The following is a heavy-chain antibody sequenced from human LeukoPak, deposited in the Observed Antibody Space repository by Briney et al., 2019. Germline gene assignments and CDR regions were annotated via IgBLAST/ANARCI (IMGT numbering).Heavy chain of an antibody. CDR2: INLDGTAE. CDR1: GFVFRTYC. J-gene: IGHJ4*02. D-gene: IGHD3/OR15-3a*01. V-gene: IGHV3-7*01. Sequence: GGSVRLSCAASGFVFRTYCMTWVRQAPGKGLEWVGNINLDGTAEHYVDSSLKARFTISRDNNKHSLYLQINSLRVEDTAVYYCASGRHDFLHWGQGTLVTVSS. CDR3: ASGRHDFLH.